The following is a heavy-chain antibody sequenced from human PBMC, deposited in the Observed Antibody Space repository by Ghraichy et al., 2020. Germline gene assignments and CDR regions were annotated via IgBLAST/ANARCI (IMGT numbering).Heavy chain of an antibody. Sequence: SETLSLTCTVSGGSVSSGSYYWSWIRQPPGKGLEWIGYIYYSGSTNYNPSLKSRVTISVDTSKNQFSLKLSSVTAADTTVYYCASGGYSYGYFEVIDYWGQGTLVTVSS. CDR2: IYYSGST. J-gene: IGHJ4*02. CDR3: ASGGYSYGYFEVIDY. D-gene: IGHD5-18*01. CDR1: GGSVSSGSYY. V-gene: IGHV4-61*01.